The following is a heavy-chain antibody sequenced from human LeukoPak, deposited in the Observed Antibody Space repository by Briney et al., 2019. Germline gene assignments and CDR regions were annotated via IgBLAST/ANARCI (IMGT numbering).Heavy chain of an antibody. CDR1: GFTFSNAW. D-gene: IGHD6-13*01. CDR2: IKSKTDGGTI. J-gene: IGHJ4*02. V-gene: IGHV3-15*01. CDR3: TTYSISAPGAFAD. Sequence: TGGSLRLSCAASGFTFSNAWMSWVRQAPGKGLERVGRIKSKTDGGTIDYAAPVKGRFTISRDDSTNMLHLLMNSLKTEDAGVYYCTTYSISAPGAFADWGQGTLVTVSS.